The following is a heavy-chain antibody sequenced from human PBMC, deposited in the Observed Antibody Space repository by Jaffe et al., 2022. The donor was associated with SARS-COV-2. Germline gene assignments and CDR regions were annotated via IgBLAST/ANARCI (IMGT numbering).Heavy chain of an antibody. CDR1: GFTFSTYT. J-gene: IGHJ3*02. Sequence: QVQLVESGGGVVQPGKSLRLSCAASGFTFSTYTMYWVRQAPGTGLEWVALISYDGSNKYYADSVKGRFTISRDNSKNTLYLQMNSLRGEDTAVYYCARRGGGNYNDAFDIWGQGTLVTVSS. D-gene: IGHD1-26*01. CDR2: ISYDGSNK. V-gene: IGHV3-30*04. CDR3: ARRGGGNYNDAFDI.